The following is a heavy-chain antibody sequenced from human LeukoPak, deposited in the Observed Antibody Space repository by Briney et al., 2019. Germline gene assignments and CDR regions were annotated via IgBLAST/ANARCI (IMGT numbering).Heavy chain of an antibody. D-gene: IGHD3-10*01. CDR3: ARELLWFGELSRPMGY. CDR2: ISSSSSTI. J-gene: IGHJ4*02. V-gene: IGHV3-48*02. Sequence: GGSLRLSCAASGFTFSSYSMNWVRQAPGKGLEWVSYISSSSSTIYYADSVKGRFTISRDNAKNSLYLQMNSLRDEDTAVYYCARELLWFGELSRPMGYWGQGTLVTVSS. CDR1: GFTFSSYS.